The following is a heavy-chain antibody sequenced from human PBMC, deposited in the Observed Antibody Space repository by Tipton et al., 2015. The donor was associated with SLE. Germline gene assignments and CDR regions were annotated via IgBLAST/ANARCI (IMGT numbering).Heavy chain of an antibody. Sequence: TLSLTCNVSGGPITSYYWSWIRQPPGKGLGWIGYIYYSGNTNYNPFLESRVTISVDTTRSQFSRKLSSVTAADTALYYCARHSRGATSVRTPYFDSWGQGTLVTVSS. CDR1: GGPITSYY. J-gene: IGHJ4*02. CDR3: ARHSRGATSVRTPYFDS. D-gene: IGHD1-26*01. CDR2: IYYSGNT. V-gene: IGHV4-59*08.